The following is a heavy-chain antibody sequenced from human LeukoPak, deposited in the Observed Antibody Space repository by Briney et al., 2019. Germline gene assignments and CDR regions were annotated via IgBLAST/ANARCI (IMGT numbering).Heavy chain of an antibody. CDR1: GFTFSDYY. CDR2: ISSSGSTI. CDR3: ARDLRLGMIYWFDP. J-gene: IGHJ5*02. V-gene: IGHV3-11*01. D-gene: IGHD3-16*01. Sequence: GGSLRLSCAASGFTFSDYYMSWIRQAPGKGLEWGSYISSSGSTIYYADSVKGRFTISRDNAKNSLYLQMNSLRAEDTAVYYCARDLRLGMIYWFDPWGQGTLVTVSS.